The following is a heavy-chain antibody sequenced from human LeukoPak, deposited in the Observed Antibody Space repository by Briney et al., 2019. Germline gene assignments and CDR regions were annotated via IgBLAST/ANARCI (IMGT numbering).Heavy chain of an antibody. CDR1: GFTFRSYG. D-gene: IGHD2-15*01. Sequence: QAGRSLRLSCAASGFTFRSYGMHWVRQAPGKGLEWVSIIYSGDSTYHADSVKGRFTISRHNSKNTLYLQMNSLRVDDTAVYYCAREGVVGAFDIWGQGTMVTVSS. CDR2: IYSGDST. V-gene: IGHV3-53*04. J-gene: IGHJ3*02. CDR3: AREGVVGAFDI.